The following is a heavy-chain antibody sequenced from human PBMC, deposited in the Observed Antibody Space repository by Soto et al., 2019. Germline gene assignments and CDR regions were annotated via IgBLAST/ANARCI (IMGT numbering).Heavy chain of an antibody. D-gene: IGHD3-3*01. CDR3: ARDSIFGVVNGMDV. J-gene: IGHJ6*02. CDR2: ISCYDGNT. CDR1: GYTFSRYG. Sequence: ASVKVSCKASGYTFSRYGISWLRQAPGQGLEWMGWISCYDGNTNYAQRFQDRVTLMTDTSTSTAYMEVRSLRSEDTAMYYCARDSIFGVVNGMDVWGQGTTVPVYS. V-gene: IGHV1-18*04.